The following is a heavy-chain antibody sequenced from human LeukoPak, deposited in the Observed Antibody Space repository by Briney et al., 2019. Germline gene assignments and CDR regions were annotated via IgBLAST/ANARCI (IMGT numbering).Heavy chain of an antibody. Sequence: SGTLSFICAVSGGSISSSNWWSWVRQPPGKGLEWIGEIYHSGSTNYNQSLKSRVTISVDKSRNQFSLKLSSVTAADTAVYYCARDRFVVAATPYAFDIWGQGTMVTVSS. CDR1: GGSISSSNW. D-gene: IGHD2-15*01. J-gene: IGHJ3*02. CDR2: IYHSGST. V-gene: IGHV4-4*02. CDR3: ARDRFVVAATPYAFDI.